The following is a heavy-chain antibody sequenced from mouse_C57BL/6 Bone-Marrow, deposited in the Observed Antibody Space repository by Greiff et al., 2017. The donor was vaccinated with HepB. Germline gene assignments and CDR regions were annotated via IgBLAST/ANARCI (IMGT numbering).Heavy chain of an antibody. D-gene: IGHD1-1*01. J-gene: IGHJ2*01. V-gene: IGHV1-50*01. CDR1: GYTFTSYW. CDR2: IDPSDSYT. CDR3: AREIITTVVAPYFDY. Sequence: QVQLQQPGAELVKPGASVKLSCKASGYTFTSYWMQWVKQRPGQGLEWIGEIDPSDSYTNYNQKFKGKATLTVDTSSSTAYMQLSSLTSEDSAVYYCAREIITTVVAPYFDYWGQGTTLTVSS.